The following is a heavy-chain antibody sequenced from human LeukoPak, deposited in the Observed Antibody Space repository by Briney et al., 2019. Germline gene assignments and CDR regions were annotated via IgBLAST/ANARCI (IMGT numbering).Heavy chain of an antibody. D-gene: IGHD3-10*01. Sequence: SETLSLTCAVYGGSFSGYYWSWIRQPPGKGLEWIGEINHSGRTNYNPSPKSRVTISVDTSKNQFSLKLSSVTAADTAVYYCARGVGFVKIDYWGQGTLVTVSS. V-gene: IGHV4-34*01. CDR3: ARGVGFVKIDY. CDR1: GGSFSGYY. J-gene: IGHJ4*02. CDR2: INHSGRT.